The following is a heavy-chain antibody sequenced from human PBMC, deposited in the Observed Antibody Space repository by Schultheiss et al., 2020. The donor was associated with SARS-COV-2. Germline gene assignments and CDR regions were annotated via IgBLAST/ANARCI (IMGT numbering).Heavy chain of an antibody. V-gene: IGHV3-23*01. CDR1: GFTFSSYA. CDR3: ATRRGPSDWYFDL. J-gene: IGHJ2*01. Sequence: GESLKISCAASGFTFSSYAMSWVRQAPGKGLEWVSAISGSGGSTYYADSVKGRFTISRDNSKNTLYLQMNSLRAEDTAVYYCATRRGPSDWYFDLWGRGTMVTVSS. CDR2: ISGSGGST. D-gene: IGHD4-23*01.